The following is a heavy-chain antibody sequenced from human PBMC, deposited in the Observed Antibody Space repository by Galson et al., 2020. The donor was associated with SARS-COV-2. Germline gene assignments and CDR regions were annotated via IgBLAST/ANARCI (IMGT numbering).Heavy chain of an antibody. J-gene: IGHJ4*02. D-gene: IGHD5-12*01. CDR3: ARVATRMVVATLDN. CDR2: ISPGGGTT. V-gene: IGHV3-23*01. Sequence: LRLSRPTSKSNFTNYAITCLPQPPAEGLQRVSTISPGGGTTFYADSVKGRFTISRDNSMNTLFLRMSGLRADDTAVYYCARVATRMVVATLDNWGQGVLVTVSS. CDR1: KSNFTNYA.